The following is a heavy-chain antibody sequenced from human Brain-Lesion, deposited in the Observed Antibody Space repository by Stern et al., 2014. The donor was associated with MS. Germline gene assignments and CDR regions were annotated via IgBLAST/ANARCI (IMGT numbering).Heavy chain of an antibody. D-gene: IGHD3-3*01. CDR3: ARDQRGITIFGVVTDYYYLGMDV. V-gene: IGHV1-2*02. CDR1: GYIFTGYY. J-gene: IGHJ6*02. CDR2: INPNTGGT. Sequence: VQLVESGAEVKKPGASVKVSCKTSGYIFTGYYIHWVRQAPGQGLEWMAWINPNTGGTKYAQQVQGRVTKSRDTSISTAYVELSSLTSDDTAVYYCARDQRGITIFGVVTDYYYLGMDVWGQGTTVTVSS.